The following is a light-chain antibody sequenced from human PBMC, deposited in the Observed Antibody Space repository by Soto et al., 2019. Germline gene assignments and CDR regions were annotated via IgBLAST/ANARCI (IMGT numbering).Light chain of an antibody. Sequence: EIVLTQSPGTLSLSPGERATLSCRASQSVSSSYLAWYQQKPGQAPRLLIYGASSRATGIPDRFSGSGSGTDFTLTISRLEHEDFAVYYCQKYGSSFTFGPGTKVDIK. J-gene: IGKJ3*01. CDR2: GAS. V-gene: IGKV3-20*01. CDR1: QSVSSSY. CDR3: QKYGSSFT.